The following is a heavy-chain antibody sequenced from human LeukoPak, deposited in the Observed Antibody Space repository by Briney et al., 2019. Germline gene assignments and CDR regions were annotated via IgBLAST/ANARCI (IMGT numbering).Heavy chain of an antibody. Sequence: GGSLRLSCAASGFTVNSNYMNWVRQAPGKGLEWVSVLYSDGRTYYADSVKGRFTISRDTSKNTLYPQVNSLRAEDTAVYYCARGGGYYPIDYWGQGTLVTVSS. CDR2: LYSDGRT. V-gene: IGHV3-53*01. CDR3: ARGGGYYPIDY. D-gene: IGHD2-15*01. J-gene: IGHJ4*02. CDR1: GFTVNSNY.